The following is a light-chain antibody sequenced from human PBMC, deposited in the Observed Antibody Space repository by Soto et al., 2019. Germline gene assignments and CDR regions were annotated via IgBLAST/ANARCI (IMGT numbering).Light chain of an antibody. Sequence: DIPLTQSPSFLSASVGDRVTITCRASQGISSYLAWYQQKPGTAPKLLIYAASTVQSGVPPRFSGGGSGTEFTLTISSLRPQDSGMYYCQLLITSRFNFGPGSKVDIK. V-gene: IGKV1-9*01. CDR3: QLLITSRFN. CDR2: AAS. CDR1: QGISSY. J-gene: IGKJ3*01.